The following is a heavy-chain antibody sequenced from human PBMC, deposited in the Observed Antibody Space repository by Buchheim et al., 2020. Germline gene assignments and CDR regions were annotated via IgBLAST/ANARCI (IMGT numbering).Heavy chain of an antibody. D-gene: IGHD6-19*01. CDR2: INPNVGVT. V-gene: IGHV1-46*01. CDR3: ARDTSGRYPPTTLDV. Sequence: QVLLVQSGAEVKKPGPSVKVSCKASGYSFSNFYVHWVRQAPGQGLEWMAIINPNVGVTSYAQRFQGRVTVTRELSPSTVQMDLSSLRSEDTAVYYCARDTSGRYPPTTLDVWGRGTT. J-gene: IGHJ6*02. CDR1: GYSFSNFY.